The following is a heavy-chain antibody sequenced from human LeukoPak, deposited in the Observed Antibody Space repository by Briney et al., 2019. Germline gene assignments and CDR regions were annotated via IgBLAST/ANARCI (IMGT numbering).Heavy chain of an antibody. CDR3: ARDPTAVANLPQYYLDY. CDR2: ISYDGSNK. J-gene: IGHJ4*02. Sequence: PGGSLRLSCVASGFTFSSYSMHWVRQAPGKGLEWVAVISYDGSNKYYADSVKGRFTISRDNSKNTLYLQMSSLRVEDTAVYYCARDPTAVANLPQYYLDYWGQGILVTVSS. CDR1: GFTFSSYS. V-gene: IGHV3-30-3*01. D-gene: IGHD4-17*01.